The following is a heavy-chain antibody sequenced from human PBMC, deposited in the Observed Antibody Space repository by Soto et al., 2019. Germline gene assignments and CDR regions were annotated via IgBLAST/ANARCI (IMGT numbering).Heavy chain of an antibody. J-gene: IGHJ3*01. CDR2: INHRGST. Sequence: QMQLQQWGAGLLKPSETLSLTCAVYGGPISDYYWSWIRQAPGAGLECIGEINHRGSTHDNPSLKSRVTLSVDTSKSQISLYLKSVTAADTAMYYCARVKRGTSAAVVDSFDLWGQGTMVTVSS. CDR3: ARVKRGTSAAVVDSFDL. D-gene: IGHD3-16*01. CDR1: GGPISDYY. V-gene: IGHV4-34*01.